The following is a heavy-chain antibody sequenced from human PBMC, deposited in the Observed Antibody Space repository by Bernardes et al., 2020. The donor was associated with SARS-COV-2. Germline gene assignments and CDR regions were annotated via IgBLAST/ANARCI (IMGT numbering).Heavy chain of an antibody. Sequence: SETLSLTCAVSGGSISSSNWWSWVRQPPGNVLEWIGEIYHSGTPNYNLSLKSRVTISVDKSKNQFSLKLSSVTTADAAVYYCAGRIVGATRSFDCWGQGSLVTVSS. J-gene: IGHJ4*02. CDR1: GGSISSSNW. CDR3: AGRIVGATRSFDC. V-gene: IGHV4-4*02. CDR2: IYHSGTP. D-gene: IGHD1-26*01.